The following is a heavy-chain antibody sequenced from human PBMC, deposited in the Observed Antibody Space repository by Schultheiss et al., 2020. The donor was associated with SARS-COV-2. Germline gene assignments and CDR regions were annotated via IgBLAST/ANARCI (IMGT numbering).Heavy chain of an antibody. D-gene: IGHD2-15*01. CDR1: GFTFSSYA. J-gene: IGHJ5*02. CDR3: VRDRSWWTPYNCFDL. Sequence: GGSLRLSCAASGFTFSSYAMSWVRRPPGRGLEWVSVVGGDGSRTYYADSVKGRFTISRDNSKNTLYVEMNSLRAEDTAVYYCVRDRSWWTPYNCFDLWGRGTLVTVSS. CDR2: VGGDGSRT. V-gene: IGHV3-23*01.